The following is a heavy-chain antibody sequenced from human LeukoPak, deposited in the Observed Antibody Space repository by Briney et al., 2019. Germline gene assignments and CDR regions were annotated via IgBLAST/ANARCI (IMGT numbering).Heavy chain of an antibody. CDR1: GFTFSSYS. CDR2: ISSSSSYI. V-gene: IGHV3-21*01. D-gene: IGHD5-24*01. J-gene: IGHJ4*02. CDR3: ARDLGLATTFDY. Sequence: PGGSLRLSCAASGFTFSSYSMNWVRQAPGKGLEWVSSISSSSSYIYYADSVKGRFTISRDNAKNSLYLRMNSLRAEDTAVYYCARDLGLATTFDYWGQGTLVTVSS.